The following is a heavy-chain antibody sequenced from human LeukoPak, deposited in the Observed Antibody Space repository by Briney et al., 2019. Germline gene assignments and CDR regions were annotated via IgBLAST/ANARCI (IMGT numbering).Heavy chain of an antibody. CDR3: VSFYEAY. CDR1: GNYW. D-gene: IGHD2/OR15-2a*01. Sequence: GGSLRLSCAASGNYWMHWVRQAPGRGLVWVSHINSDGSWTSYADSVKGRFTISKDNAKNTVYLQMNNLRAEDTAVYYCVSFYEAYWGRGTLVTVSS. J-gene: IGHJ4*02. CDR2: INSDGSWT. V-gene: IGHV3-74*01.